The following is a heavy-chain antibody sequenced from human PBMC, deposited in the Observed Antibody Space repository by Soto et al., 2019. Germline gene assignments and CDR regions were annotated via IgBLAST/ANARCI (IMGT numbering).Heavy chain of an antibody. Sequence: QLQLQESGPGLVKPSETLSLTCTVSGDSISSSSYYWGWIRQPPGKGLEWIGSIYYSGSTYYNPSLKSRVTISVDTSKNQFSLKLSSVTAADTAVYYCARHDADIVVVPAAISWYFDLWGRGTLVTVSS. D-gene: IGHD2-2*01. CDR2: IYYSGST. CDR3: ARHDADIVVVPAAISWYFDL. J-gene: IGHJ2*01. CDR1: GDSISSSSYY. V-gene: IGHV4-39*01.